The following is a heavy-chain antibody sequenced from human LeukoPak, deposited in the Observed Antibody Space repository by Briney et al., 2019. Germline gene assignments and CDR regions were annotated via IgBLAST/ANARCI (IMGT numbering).Heavy chain of an antibody. CDR2: IIPIFGTA. D-gene: IGHD3-22*01. V-gene: IGHV1-69*05. Sequence: ASVKVSCKASGGTFSSYAISWVRQAPGQGLEWMGGIIPIFGTANYAQKFQGRVTITTDESTSTAYMELSSLRSEDTAVYYCARESSGYYYRSGYYFDYWGQGTLVTVSS. CDR3: ARESSGYYYRSGYYFDY. J-gene: IGHJ4*02. CDR1: GGTFSSYA.